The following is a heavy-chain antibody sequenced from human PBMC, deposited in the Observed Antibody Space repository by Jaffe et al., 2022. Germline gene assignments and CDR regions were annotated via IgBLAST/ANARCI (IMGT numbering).Heavy chain of an antibody. CDR1: GYSFTSYW. CDR3: VRHYRTYYYDSSGYYPY. J-gene: IGHJ4*02. Sequence: EVQLVQSGAEVKKPGESLKISCKGSGYSFTSYWIGWVRQMPGKGLEWMGIIYPGDSDTRYSPSFQGQVTISADKSISTAYLQWSSLKASDTAMYYCVRHYRTYYYDSSGYYPYWGQGTLVTVSS. V-gene: IGHV5-51*01. D-gene: IGHD3-22*01. CDR2: IYPGDSDT.